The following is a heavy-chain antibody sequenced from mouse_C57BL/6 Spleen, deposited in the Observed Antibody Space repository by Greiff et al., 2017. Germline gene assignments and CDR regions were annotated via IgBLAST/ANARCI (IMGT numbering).Heavy chain of an antibody. D-gene: IGHD2-3*01. Sequence: EVKLVESGPGLVKPSQSLSLTCSVTGYSITSGYYWNWIRQFPGNKLEWMGYISYDGSNNYNPSLKNRISITRDTSKNQFFLKLNSVTTEDTATYYCARVGEDGAMDYWGQGTSVTVSS. CDR3: ARVGEDGAMDY. V-gene: IGHV3-6*01. CDR1: GYSITSGYY. CDR2: ISYDGSN. J-gene: IGHJ4*01.